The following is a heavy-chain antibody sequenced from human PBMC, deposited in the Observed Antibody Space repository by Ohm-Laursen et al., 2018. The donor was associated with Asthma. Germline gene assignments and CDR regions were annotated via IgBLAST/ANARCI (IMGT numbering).Heavy chain of an antibody. CDR1: GFTFRSYA. CDR3: ARDNSIAAAGSGSSFDP. J-gene: IGHJ5*02. Sequence: SLRLSCAASGFTFRSYAMHWVRQAPGKGLEWVAVGGSYYDGGLKYYADSVNGRFTVSRDDSKNTLYLQMNGLRPDDTAVYYCARDNSIAAAGSGSSFDPWGQGTLVTVSS. CDR2: GGSYYDGGLK. D-gene: IGHD6-13*01. V-gene: IGHV3-30-3*01.